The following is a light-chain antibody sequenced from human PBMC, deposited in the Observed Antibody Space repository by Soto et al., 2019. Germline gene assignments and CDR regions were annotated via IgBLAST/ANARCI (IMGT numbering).Light chain of an antibody. CDR1: QSLLYNNTYNY. Sequence: EIVMTQSPLTLPVTPGEPASISCRSSQSLLYNNTYNYLDWYVQKPGQSPQLLIYFGSNRAPGVPDRFSGSGSGTDFTLKINRVEAEDAGTYYFMQALQSLTFGQGTRLEIQ. CDR2: FGS. V-gene: IGKV2-28*01. J-gene: IGKJ5*01. CDR3: MQALQSLT.